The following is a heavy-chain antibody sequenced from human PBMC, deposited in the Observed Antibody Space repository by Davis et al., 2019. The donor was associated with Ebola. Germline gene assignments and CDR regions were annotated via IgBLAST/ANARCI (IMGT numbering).Heavy chain of an antibody. CDR1: GYSFTSYW. Sequence: GESLKISCKGSGYSFTSYWIGWVRQAPGKGLEWVGRIKSKTDGGTTDYAAPVKGRFTISRDDSKTTLYLQMNSLKTEDTAVYYCTTNLVPAATRGVYYYYYYMDVWGKGTTATVSS. V-gene: IGHV3-15*01. D-gene: IGHD2-2*01. CDR3: TTNLVPAATRGVYYYYYYMDV. J-gene: IGHJ6*03. CDR2: IKSKTDGGTT.